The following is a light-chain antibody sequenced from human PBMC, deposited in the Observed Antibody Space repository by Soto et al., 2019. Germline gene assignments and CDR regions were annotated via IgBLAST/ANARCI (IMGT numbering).Light chain of an antibody. CDR3: QQYNSWPLT. Sequence: EVVLTQSPDILSLSPGERASLSCRASQSVSGDYVAWYQQKPGQAPGLVIYDIFTRATGVPTRISGSGSGTEFTLTISSLQSEDFAVYYCQQYNSWPLTFGGGTKVEIK. V-gene: IGKV3D-15*01. CDR2: DIF. J-gene: IGKJ4*01. CDR1: QSVSGD.